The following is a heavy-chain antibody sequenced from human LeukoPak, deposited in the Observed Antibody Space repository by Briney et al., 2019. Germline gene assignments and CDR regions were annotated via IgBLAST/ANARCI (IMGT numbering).Heavy chain of an antibody. Sequence: ASVKVSCKASGYTFTSYDINWVRQATGQGLEWMGWMNPNSGNTGYAQKFQGRVTITRNTSISTAYMELSSLRSDDTAVYYCARDQGVLRYFDWPSNFDYWGQGTLVTVSS. J-gene: IGHJ4*02. CDR2: MNPNSGNT. V-gene: IGHV1-8*03. CDR3: ARDQGVLRYFDWPSNFDY. D-gene: IGHD3-9*01. CDR1: GYTFTSYD.